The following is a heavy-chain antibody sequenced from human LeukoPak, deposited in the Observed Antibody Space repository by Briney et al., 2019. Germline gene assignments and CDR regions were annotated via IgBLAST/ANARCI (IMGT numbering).Heavy chain of an antibody. CDR3: ARGRGYNAFDI. V-gene: IGHV4-34*01. CDR2: INHSGST. J-gene: IGHJ3*02. Sequence: PSETLSLTCTVSGGSISGYYWSWIRQPPGKGLEWIGEINHSGSTNYNPSLKSRVTISVDTSKKQFSLKPSSVTAADTAVYHCARGRGYNAFDIWGQGTMVTVSS. CDR1: GGSISGYY. D-gene: IGHD5-18*01.